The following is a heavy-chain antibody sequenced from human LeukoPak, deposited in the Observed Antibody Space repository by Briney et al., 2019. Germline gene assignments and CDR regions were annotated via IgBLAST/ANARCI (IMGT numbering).Heavy chain of an antibody. Sequence: TGGSLRLSCAASGFTFSSYWMHWVRQAPGKGLEWVSVIYSGGTTYYADSVKGRFTISRDNSKNTLHLQMNSLRAEDTAVYYCARDQYSYAHAAHWGQGTLVTVSS. CDR3: ARDQYSYAHAAH. V-gene: IGHV3-66*01. D-gene: IGHD5-18*01. CDR1: GFTFSSYW. CDR2: IYSGGTT. J-gene: IGHJ4*02.